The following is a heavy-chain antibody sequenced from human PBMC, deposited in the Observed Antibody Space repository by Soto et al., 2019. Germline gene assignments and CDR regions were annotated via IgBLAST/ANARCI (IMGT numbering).Heavy chain of an antibody. J-gene: IGHJ4*02. CDR2: INDRGTTT. Sequence: PGGSLRLSCAASGFTFNRHSMGWVRQAPGKGLEWVSAINDRGTTTYYADSVKGRFTISRDNSKNTLFLQMNSLRAEDTALYYCAKDVEAGPWLDFDYWGRGTLVPVPS. V-gene: IGHV3-23*01. CDR1: GFTFNRHS. CDR3: AKDVEAGPWLDFDY. D-gene: IGHD3-9*01.